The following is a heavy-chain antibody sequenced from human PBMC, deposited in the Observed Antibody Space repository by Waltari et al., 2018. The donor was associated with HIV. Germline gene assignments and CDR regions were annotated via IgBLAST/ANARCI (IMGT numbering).Heavy chain of an antibody. CDR3: ANGADSSGLIPTD. Sequence: QVQLVESGGGVVQPGGSLRLSCAASGFTFSSYGMHWVRQAPGKGLEWVAFIRYDGSNKYYADSVKGRFTISRDNSKNTLYLQMNSLRAEDTAVYYCANGADSSGLIPTDWGQGTLVTVSS. V-gene: IGHV3-30*02. J-gene: IGHJ4*02. D-gene: IGHD3-22*01. CDR2: IRYDGSNK. CDR1: GFTFSSYG.